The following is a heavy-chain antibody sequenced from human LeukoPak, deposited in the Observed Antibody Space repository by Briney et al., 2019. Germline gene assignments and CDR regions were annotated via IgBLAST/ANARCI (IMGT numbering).Heavy chain of an antibody. CDR1: GYSFTSYW. CDR3: ARPLVIGGRWLQLSY. Sequence: GESLKISCKGSGYSFTSYWIGWGRQMPRKRLEWMGSIYPGDSDTSYSPSFQGQVTISADKSMSTAYLQWSSLNASDTAMYYCARPLVIGGRWLQLSYWGQGTLVTVSS. D-gene: IGHD5-24*01. CDR2: IYPGDSDT. V-gene: IGHV5-51*01. J-gene: IGHJ4*02.